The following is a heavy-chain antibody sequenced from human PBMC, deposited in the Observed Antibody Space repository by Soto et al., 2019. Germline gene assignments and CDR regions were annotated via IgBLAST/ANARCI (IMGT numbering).Heavy chain of an antibody. CDR1: AGSINRTNYY. CDR3: VRAPRYTSTWVDS. Sequence: PSETLSLTCTVSAGSINRTNYYWGWIRQPPGKGLEWIGSFYYSGSTFYNPSLKSRVTISVDTSKNQFSLKVNSVTAADTAVYYCVRAPRYTSTWVDSWGQGALVTVSS. J-gene: IGHJ4*02. CDR2: FYYSGST. D-gene: IGHD6-13*01. V-gene: IGHV4-39*01.